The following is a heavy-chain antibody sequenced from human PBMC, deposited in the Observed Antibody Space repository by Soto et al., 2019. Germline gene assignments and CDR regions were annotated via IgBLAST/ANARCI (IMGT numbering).Heavy chain of an antibody. Sequence: GGSLRLACAASGFTFSSYDMHWVRQATGKGLEWVSAIGTAGDTYYPGSVKGRFTISRENAKNSLYLQMNSLRAGDTAVYYCARGERVYSSSRYGGVHYYGMDVWGQGT. CDR1: GFTFSSYD. CDR3: ARGERVYSSSRYGGVHYYGMDV. V-gene: IGHV3-13*01. J-gene: IGHJ6*02. CDR2: IGTAGDT. D-gene: IGHD6-13*01.